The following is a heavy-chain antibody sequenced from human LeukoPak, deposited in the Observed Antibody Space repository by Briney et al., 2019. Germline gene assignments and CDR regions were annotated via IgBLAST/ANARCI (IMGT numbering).Heavy chain of an antibody. D-gene: IGHD2-21*01. V-gene: IGHV3-30*09. Sequence: GGSLRLSCAASESTFRNFAMHWVRQTPDKGLEWVALISFDGVTTYYADSVRGRFAISRDNSKNTLFLQMNSLRGEDTAVYYCAREYSDSYGVIGHFDSWGQGTLVPVSS. CDR1: ESTFRNFA. CDR2: ISFDGVTT. CDR3: AREYSDSYGVIGHFDS. J-gene: IGHJ4*02.